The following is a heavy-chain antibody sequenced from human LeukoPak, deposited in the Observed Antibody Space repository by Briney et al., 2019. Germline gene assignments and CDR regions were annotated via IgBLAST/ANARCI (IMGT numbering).Heavy chain of an antibody. CDR1: GFTFSSYA. D-gene: IGHD3-16*02. V-gene: IGHV3-23*01. J-gene: IGHJ4*02. CDR2: IGGSGGST. CDR3: AKAGAPRIWGSYRPFDY. Sequence: GGSLRLSCAASGFTFSSYAMSWFAQAPGRGREGVSAIGGSGGSTYYADSVKGRFTISRDNSKNTLYLQMNSLRAEDTAVYYCAKAGAPRIWGSYRPFDYWGQGTLVTVSS.